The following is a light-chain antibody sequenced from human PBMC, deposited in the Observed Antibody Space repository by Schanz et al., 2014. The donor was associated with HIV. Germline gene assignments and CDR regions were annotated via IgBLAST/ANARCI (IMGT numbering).Light chain of an antibody. Sequence: QSALTQPASVSGSPGQSITISCTGTNSDVGSYNFVSWYQQHPGKAPKLMIYEVTKRPSGVPDRFSGSKSGNTASLTISGLQPDDEADYYCCSYTTSTTRVFGGGTKLTVL. V-gene: IGLV2-14*02. J-gene: IGLJ3*02. CDR2: EVT. CDR3: CSYTTSTTRV. CDR1: NSDVGSYNF.